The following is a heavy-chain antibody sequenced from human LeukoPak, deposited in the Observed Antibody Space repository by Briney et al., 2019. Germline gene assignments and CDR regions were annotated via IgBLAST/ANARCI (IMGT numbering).Heavy chain of an antibody. CDR3: ARDGTFYSGSYSYYFDY. D-gene: IGHD1-26*01. CDR1: GYTFTNFG. CDR2: ISGYSDTT. Sequence: ASVKVSCKASGYTFTNFGISWVRQAPGQGLEWMGRISGYSDTTNYARKLQGRVTMTTDTSTSTVYMELRSLRSDDTAVYYCARDGTFYSGSYSYYFDYGGQGTLVTVSS. J-gene: IGHJ4*02. V-gene: IGHV1-18*01.